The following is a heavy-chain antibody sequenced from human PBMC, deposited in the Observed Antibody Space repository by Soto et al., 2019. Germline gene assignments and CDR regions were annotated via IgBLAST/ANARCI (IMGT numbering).Heavy chain of an antibody. CDR1: GDSISSYY. V-gene: IGHV4-59*08. CDR2: IYYSGST. J-gene: IGHJ5*02. Sequence: QVQLKESGPGLVKPSETLSLTCTVSGDSISSYYWSWIRQPPGKGLEWIGYIYYSGSTNYNPSLKSRVTMSVDTSKNQFSLNLSSVTAADTAVYYCARHLGYDSSGYYRNWFDPWGQGTLVTVSS. D-gene: IGHD3-22*01. CDR3: ARHLGYDSSGYYRNWFDP.